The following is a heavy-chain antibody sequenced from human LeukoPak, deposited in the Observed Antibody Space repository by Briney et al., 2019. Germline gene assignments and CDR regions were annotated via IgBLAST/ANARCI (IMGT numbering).Heavy chain of an antibody. Sequence: GESLRLSCAASGFPFSSYGMHWVRQTPGKGLEWVAVVSHDGSNKYYADSGKGRFTISRDNSKNTVYLQMNSLRAEDTAVFYCAKEGYYGSGSFPDYWGPGTLVTVYS. CDR3: AKEGYYGSGSFPDY. CDR1: GFPFSSYG. CDR2: VSHDGSNK. V-gene: IGHV3-30*18. D-gene: IGHD3-10*01. J-gene: IGHJ4*02.